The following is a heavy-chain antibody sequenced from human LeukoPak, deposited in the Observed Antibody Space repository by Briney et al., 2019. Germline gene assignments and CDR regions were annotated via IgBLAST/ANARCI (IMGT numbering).Heavy chain of an antibody. CDR3: ARDHSNHAFDI. J-gene: IGHJ3*02. Sequence: SVKVSCKASGGTFSSYAISWVRQAPGQGVEWMGRIIPILGIANYAQKFQGRVTITADKSTSTAYMELSSLRSEDTAVYYCARDHSNHAFDIWGQGTMVTVSS. CDR1: GGTFSSYA. V-gene: IGHV1-69*04. CDR2: IIPILGIA. D-gene: IGHD4-11*01.